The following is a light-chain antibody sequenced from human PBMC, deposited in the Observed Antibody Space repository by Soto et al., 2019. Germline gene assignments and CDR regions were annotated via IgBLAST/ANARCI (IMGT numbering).Light chain of an antibody. CDR1: SSDVGGYNY. CDR3: CSYAGSYTRWV. CDR2: AVS. V-gene: IGLV2-11*01. J-gene: IGLJ3*02. Sequence: QSALTQPRSVSGSPGQSVTLSCTGTSSDVGGYNYVSWYQQHPGKAPKLMIYAVSKRPSGVPDRFSGSKSGNTASLTISGLQAEDEADYYCCSYAGSYTRWVFGGGTKLTVL.